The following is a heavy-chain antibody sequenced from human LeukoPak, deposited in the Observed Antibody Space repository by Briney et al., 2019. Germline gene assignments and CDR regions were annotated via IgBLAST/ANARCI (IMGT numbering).Heavy chain of an antibody. V-gene: IGHV3-7*05. J-gene: IGHJ6*02. CDR2: IKPDGSEK. CDR1: GFTFSRYW. D-gene: IGHD6-19*01. Sequence: GGSLRLSCAASGFTFSRYWMSWVRQAPGKGLEWVANIKPDGSEKYYVDSVKGRFTISRDNAKNSLYLQMNSLRAEDTALYYCARDRRHDNSGWYGDGVHYYYYGMDVWGQGTTVTVSS. CDR3: ARDRRHDNSGWYGDGVHYYYYGMDV.